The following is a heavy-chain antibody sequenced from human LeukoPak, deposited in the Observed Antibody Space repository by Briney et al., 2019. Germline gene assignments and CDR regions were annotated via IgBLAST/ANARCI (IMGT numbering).Heavy chain of an antibody. Sequence: ASVKVSCKASGYTFTSYDINWVRQTTGQGLEWMGWMNPNSGNTGYAQKFQGRVTITRNTSISTAYMELSSPRSEDTAVYYCARGDVVVPAANRCNWFDPWGQGTLVTVSS. CDR3: ARGDVVVPAANRCNWFDP. V-gene: IGHV1-8*03. J-gene: IGHJ5*02. D-gene: IGHD2-2*01. CDR2: MNPNSGNT. CDR1: GYTFTSYD.